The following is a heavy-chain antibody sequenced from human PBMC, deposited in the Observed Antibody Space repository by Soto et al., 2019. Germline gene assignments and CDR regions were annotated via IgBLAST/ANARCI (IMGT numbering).Heavy chain of an antibody. Sequence: ASVKVSCKASGYTFTSYAMHCARQAPGQRLEWMGWINAGNGNTKYSQKFQGRVTITRDTSASTAYMELSSLRSEDTAVYYCARGDYYDIHDYWGQGTLVTVSS. CDR3: ARGDYYDIHDY. CDR1: GYTFTSYA. V-gene: IGHV1-3*01. D-gene: IGHD3-22*01. CDR2: INAGNGNT. J-gene: IGHJ4*02.